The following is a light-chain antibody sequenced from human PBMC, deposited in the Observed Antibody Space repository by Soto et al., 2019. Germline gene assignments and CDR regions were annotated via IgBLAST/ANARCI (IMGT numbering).Light chain of an antibody. CDR1: QSVSSY. Sequence: DIVLTQSPATLSLSPGERATLSGRASQSVSSYLAWYQQKPGQAPRLLIYDASNRATGIPARFSGSGSGTDFTLTISSLEPEDFAVYYCQQRSNWPLTFGGGNKVEIK. V-gene: IGKV3-11*01. CDR2: DAS. J-gene: IGKJ4*01. CDR3: QQRSNWPLT.